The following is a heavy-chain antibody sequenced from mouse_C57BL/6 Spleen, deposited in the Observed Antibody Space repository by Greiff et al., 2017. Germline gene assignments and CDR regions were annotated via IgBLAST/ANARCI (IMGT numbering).Heavy chain of an antibody. D-gene: IGHD1-1*01. J-gene: IGHJ3*01. CDR3: TGPYYYGSPWFAY. CDR1: GFTFSNYW. V-gene: IGHV6-3*01. CDR2: IRLKSDNYAT. Sequence: EVKLMESGGGLVQPGGSMKLSCVASGFTFSNYWMNWVRQSPEKGLEWVAQIRLKSDNYATHYAESVKGRFTISRDDSKSSVYLQMNNLRAEDTGIYYCTGPYYYGSPWFAYWGQGTLVTVSA.